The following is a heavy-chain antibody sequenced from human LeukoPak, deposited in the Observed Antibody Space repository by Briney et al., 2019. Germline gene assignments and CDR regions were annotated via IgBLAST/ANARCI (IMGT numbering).Heavy chain of an antibody. Sequence: GASVKVSCKASGYTFTSYGISWVRQAPGQGLEWMGWISAYNGNTNYAQKLQGRVTMTTDTSTSTAYMKLRSLRSDDTAVYYCARDPPSIAARDAFDIWGQGTMVTVSS. V-gene: IGHV1-18*01. CDR1: GYTFTSYG. J-gene: IGHJ3*02. CDR2: ISAYNGNT. CDR3: ARDPPSIAARDAFDI. D-gene: IGHD6-6*01.